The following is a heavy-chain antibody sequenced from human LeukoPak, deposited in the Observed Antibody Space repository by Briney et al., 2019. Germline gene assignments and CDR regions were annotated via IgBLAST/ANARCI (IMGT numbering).Heavy chain of an antibody. CDR1: GYTFTSYG. D-gene: IGHD3-22*01. CDR3: ARTLPEYYYDSSGYYRDFDY. CDR2: ISAYNGNT. Sequence: GASVKVSCKASGYTFTSYGISWVRQAPGQGLEWMGWISAYNGNTNYAQKLQGRVTMTTDTSTSTAYMDLRSLRSDDTAVYYCARTLPEYYYDSSGYYRDFDYWGQGTLVTVSS. V-gene: IGHV1-18*01. J-gene: IGHJ4*02.